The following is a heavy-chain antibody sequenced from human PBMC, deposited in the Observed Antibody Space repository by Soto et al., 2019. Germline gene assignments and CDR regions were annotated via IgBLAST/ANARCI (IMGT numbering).Heavy chain of an antibody. CDR1: GFPFSSYA. CDR3: AKGGYYSLFDI. Sequence: GGSLRLSCVASGFPFSSYAMSWVRQTPGKGLEWVSGISGSGGRTYYADSVKGRFTISRDNSDNTLSLQMHILRVEDTAVYFCAKGGYYSLFDIWGQGTMVTVSS. D-gene: IGHD3-16*01. J-gene: IGHJ3*02. V-gene: IGHV3-23*01. CDR2: ISGSGGRT.